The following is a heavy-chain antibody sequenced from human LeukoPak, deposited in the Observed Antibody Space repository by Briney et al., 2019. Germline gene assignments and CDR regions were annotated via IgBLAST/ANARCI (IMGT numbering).Heavy chain of an antibody. CDR3: PQALVGYYSRDSCYIPN. D-gene: IGHD2-2*01. V-gene: IGHV3-30*02. CDR2: IRNDGSNR. CDR1: AFTFNGYG. Sequence: GGSLRLYCAASAFTFNGYGVHWLRQAPGKGLEWVPFIRNDGSNRYYEDSVKGRFTISRDKSKNTLSLQMNSLSGAHRYMYYCPQALVGYYSRDSCYIPNWGHGTLITVSS. J-gene: IGHJ4*01.